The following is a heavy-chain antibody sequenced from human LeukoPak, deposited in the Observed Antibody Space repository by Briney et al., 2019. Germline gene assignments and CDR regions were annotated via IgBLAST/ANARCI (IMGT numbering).Heavy chain of an antibody. CDR2: IWFDGSNK. Sequence: GRSLRLSCAASGFIFSNDAMHWVRQAPGKGLEWVAFIWFDGSNKHYADSVKGRFTISRDNSKDTLYLQMNSLRAEDTAVYYCVRDPSGSGFAFDSWGQGALVTVSS. J-gene: IGHJ4*02. CDR3: VRDPSGSGFAFDS. CDR1: GFIFSNDA. V-gene: IGHV3-33*01. D-gene: IGHD1-1*01.